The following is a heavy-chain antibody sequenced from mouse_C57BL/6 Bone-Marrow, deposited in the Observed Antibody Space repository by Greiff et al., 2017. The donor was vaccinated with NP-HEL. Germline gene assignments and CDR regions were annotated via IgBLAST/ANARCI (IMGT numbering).Heavy chain of an antibody. V-gene: IGHV2-5*01. CDR3: ANKDGYYLYAMDY. D-gene: IGHD2-3*01. J-gene: IGHJ4*01. Sequence: VKLMESGPGLVQPSQSLSITCTVTGFSLTSYGVHWVRQSPGKGLEWLGVIWRGGSTDYNAAFMSRLSITKDNSKSQVFFKMNSLQADDTAIYYCANKDGYYLYAMDYWGQGTSVTVSS. CDR2: IWRGGST. CDR1: GFSLTSYG.